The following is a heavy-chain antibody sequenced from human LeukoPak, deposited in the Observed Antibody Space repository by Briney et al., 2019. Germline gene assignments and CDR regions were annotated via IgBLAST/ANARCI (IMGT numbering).Heavy chain of an antibody. V-gene: IGHV3-30-3*01. CDR2: ISYDGSNK. J-gene: IGHJ4*02. D-gene: IGHD1-7*01. CDR1: GFTFSSYA. Sequence: GGSLRLSCAASGFTFSSYAMHWVRQAPGKGLEWVAVISYDGSNKYYADSVKGRFTISRDNSKNTPYLQMNSLRAEDTAVYYCAREGNYGTATFDYWGQGTLVTVSS. CDR3: AREGNYGTATFDY.